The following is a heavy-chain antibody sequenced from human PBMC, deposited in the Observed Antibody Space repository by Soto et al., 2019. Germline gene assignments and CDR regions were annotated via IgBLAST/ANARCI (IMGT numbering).Heavy chain of an antibody. CDR2: LYWDDDK. CDR1: GFSLNTNAVG. Sequence: QTTLKESGLTLVKPTQTLTLTCTFSGFSLNTNAVGVAWIRQPPGKALKWLALLYWDDDKRYSPSLKSRLTITTDTSKNQVVLTMTNMDPEDTATYYCAHRRVRDSSGENFDSWGQGTLVTVSS. V-gene: IGHV2-5*02. D-gene: IGHD6-19*01. CDR3: AHRRVRDSSGENFDS. J-gene: IGHJ4*02.